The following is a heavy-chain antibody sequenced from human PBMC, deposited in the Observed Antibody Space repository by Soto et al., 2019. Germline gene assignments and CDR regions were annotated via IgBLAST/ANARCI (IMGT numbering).Heavy chain of an antibody. J-gene: IGHJ2*01. Sequence: QVQLVESGGGVVQPGRSLRLSCAASGFTFRSYGMHWARQAPGKGLEWVAVISYDGSNEYYADSVKGRFTISRDNSKNTLSLQMNSLRAEDTALYYCAKGQVIDWYLDVWGRGTLVTVSS. D-gene: IGHD3-16*02. CDR3: AKGQVIDWYLDV. CDR2: ISYDGSNE. V-gene: IGHV3-30*18. CDR1: GFTFRSYG.